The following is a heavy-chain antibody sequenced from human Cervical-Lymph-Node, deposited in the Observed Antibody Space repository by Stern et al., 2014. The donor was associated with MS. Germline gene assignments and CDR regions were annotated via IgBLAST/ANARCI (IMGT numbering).Heavy chain of an antibody. CDR3: ASLDEGGGG. CDR1: GHTFTTYY. D-gene: IGHD3-16*01. CDR2: INPSEGHT. V-gene: IGHV1-46*03. J-gene: IGHJ4*02. Sequence: VQLVESGAEVRKPGASVRVSCKAFGHTFTTYYMHWVRQAPGQGLEWMGTINPSEGHTSYAQRCQGRVTLTWDTSTSAVYMELNNLRSEDTALYYCASLDEGGGGWGQGTLVTVS.